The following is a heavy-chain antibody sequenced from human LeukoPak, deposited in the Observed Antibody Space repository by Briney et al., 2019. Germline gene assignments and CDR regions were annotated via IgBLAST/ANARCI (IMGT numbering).Heavy chain of an antibody. V-gene: IGHV3-23*01. CDR1: GFTFSSYA. J-gene: IGHJ4*02. D-gene: IGHD3-22*01. Sequence: GGSLRLSCAASGFTFSSYAMSWVRQAPGKGLEWVSAISGSGGSTYYADSVKGRFTISRDDSKNTLYLQMNSLRAEDTAVYYCAKDPNDSSGYNFDYWGQGTLVTVSS. CDR2: ISGSGGST. CDR3: AKDPNDSSGYNFDY.